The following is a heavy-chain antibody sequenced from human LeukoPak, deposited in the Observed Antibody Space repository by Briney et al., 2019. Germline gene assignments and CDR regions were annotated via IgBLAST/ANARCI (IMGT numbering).Heavy chain of an antibody. J-gene: IGHJ5*02. CDR3: ARGQIVVVPAAMGYGWFDP. D-gene: IGHD2-2*01. CDR2: IIPIFGTA. CDR1: GGTVSSYA. Sequence: SVKVSCKASGGTVSSYASSWVRQAPGQRLEWMGGIIPIFGTANYAQKFQGRVTITADESTSTAYMELSSLRSEDTAVYYCARGQIVVVPAAMGYGWFDPWGQGTLVTVSS. V-gene: IGHV1-69*13.